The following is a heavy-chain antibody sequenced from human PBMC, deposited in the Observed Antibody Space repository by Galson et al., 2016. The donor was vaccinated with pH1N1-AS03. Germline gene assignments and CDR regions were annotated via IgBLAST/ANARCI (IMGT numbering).Heavy chain of an antibody. V-gene: IGHV3-9*01. CDR2: ISWNSGKL. CDR1: GFTFEDHA. D-gene: IGHD3-10*01. J-gene: IGHJ3*01. Sequence: SLRLSCAASGFTFEDHAMHWVRHIPGRGLEWGSHISWNSGKLGYAASVTGRVTISRDNAKNSVSLQMNRLRLEDTALYYCARDRLCSGDNEPFDLWGQGTVVTVS. CDR3: ARDRLCSGDNEPFDL.